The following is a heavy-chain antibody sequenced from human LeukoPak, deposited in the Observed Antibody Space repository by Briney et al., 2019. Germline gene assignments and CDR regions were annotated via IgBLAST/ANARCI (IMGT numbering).Heavy chain of an antibody. CDR3: AKVYPVVDRLFDY. CDR2: ISSSGSHI. D-gene: IGHD1-14*01. V-gene: IGHV3-21*01. CDR1: GFTFSSYG. J-gene: IGHJ4*02. Sequence: GGSLRLSCAAYGFTFSSYGMHWVRQAPGKGLEWVSFISSSGSHIYYADSVKGRFTISRDNAEKSLYLKMNSLRAEDTAVYYCAKVYPVVDRLFDYWGQGTLVTVSS.